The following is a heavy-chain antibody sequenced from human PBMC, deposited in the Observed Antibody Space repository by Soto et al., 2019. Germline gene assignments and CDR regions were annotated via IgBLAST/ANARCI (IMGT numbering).Heavy chain of an antibody. CDR2: IYPIGNI. V-gene: IGHV4-4*02. CDR1: GGFISGSHW. J-gene: IGHJ3*02. CDR3: ARERLVVVPPDFWAPPHDAFDI. D-gene: IGHD2-2*01. Sequence: AETLCLSCTVSGGFISGSHWWRCVRDAGGELLDWIGDIYPIGNINFNPSLKSRASMSIDKSKNQLSLKLTSLTAEDTAVYYRARERLVVVPPDFWAPPHDAFDIWGQGPMVT.